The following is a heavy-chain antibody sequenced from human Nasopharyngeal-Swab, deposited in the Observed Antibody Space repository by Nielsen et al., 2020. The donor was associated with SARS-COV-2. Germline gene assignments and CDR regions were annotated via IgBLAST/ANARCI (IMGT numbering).Heavy chain of an antibody. D-gene: IGHD6-19*01. Sequence: ASVKVSCKASGYTFTSYAMHWVRQAPGQRLEWMGWINAGNGNTKYSQKFQGRVTITRDTSASTAYMELSSLRSEDTAVYYCARVEAGYSSCGPYYYYGMDVWGQGTTVTVSS. CDR3: ARVEAGYSSCGPYYYYGMDV. V-gene: IGHV1-3*01. CDR1: GYTFTSYA. J-gene: IGHJ6*02. CDR2: INAGNGNT.